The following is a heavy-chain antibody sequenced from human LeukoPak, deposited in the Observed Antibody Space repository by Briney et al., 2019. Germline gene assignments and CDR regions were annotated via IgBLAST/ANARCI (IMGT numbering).Heavy chain of an antibody. CDR2: LHGGGST. CDR1: GFTVSGKY. J-gene: IGHJ5*02. CDR3: ARSIAAETRWFDP. Sequence: QPGGSLRLSCAVSGFTVSGKYMSWVRQTPGKGLEWVSFLHGGGSTYYADSVKGRFTISRDNAKNSLYLQMNSLRAEDTAVYYCARSIAAETRWFDPWGQGTLVTVSS. V-gene: IGHV3-53*03. D-gene: IGHD6-6*01.